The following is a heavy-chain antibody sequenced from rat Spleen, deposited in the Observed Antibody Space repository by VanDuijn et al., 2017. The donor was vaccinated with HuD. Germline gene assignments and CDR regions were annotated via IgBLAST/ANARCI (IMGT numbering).Heavy chain of an antibody. D-gene: IGHD1-2*01. CDR2: ISYSGST. CDR3: ARHGYSSYTPYNWFAY. Sequence: EVQLQESGPGLVKPSQSLSLTCSVTDYSITSNYWDWIRKFPGNKMEWIGHISYSGSTNYNPSLKSRISITRDTSKNQFFLQLNSVTTEDTATYYCARHGYSSYTPYNWFAYWGQGTLVTVSS. J-gene: IGHJ3*01. V-gene: IGHV3-1*01. CDR1: DYSITSNY.